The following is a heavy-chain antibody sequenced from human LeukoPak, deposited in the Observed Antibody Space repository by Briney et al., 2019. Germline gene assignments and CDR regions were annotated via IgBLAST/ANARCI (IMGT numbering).Heavy chain of an antibody. J-gene: IGHJ4*02. CDR1: GFTFSSNW. CDR2: IKGDGSST. Sequence: GGSLRLSCAASGFTFSSNWMHWVRQAPGKGLVWVSRIKGDGSSTSYADSVKGRFTISRDNAKNSLYLQMNSLRTEDTAVYYCASFSGYSSGWGQGTLVTVSS. CDR3: ASFSGYSSG. D-gene: IGHD6-19*01. V-gene: IGHV3-74*01.